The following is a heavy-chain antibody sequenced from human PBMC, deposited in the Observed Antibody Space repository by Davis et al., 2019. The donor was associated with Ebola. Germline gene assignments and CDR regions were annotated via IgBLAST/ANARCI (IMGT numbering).Heavy chain of an antibody. J-gene: IGHJ4*02. V-gene: IGHV1-46*02. CDR2: IDPSGGTT. Sequence: AASVKVSCKASGYTFNIYYMYWVRQAPGQGLEWMGIIDPSGGTTSYAQKFQGRVTMTRDTSTSTLYMELISLRSEDTAVYYCASPGIAAGAPRYWGQGTLVTVSS. CDR1: GYTFNIYY. CDR3: ASPGIAAGAPRY. D-gene: IGHD6-13*01.